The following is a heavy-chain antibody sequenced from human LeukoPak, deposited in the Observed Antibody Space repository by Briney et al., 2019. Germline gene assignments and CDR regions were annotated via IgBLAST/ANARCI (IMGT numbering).Heavy chain of an antibody. V-gene: IGHV4-30-2*01. CDR2: IYHSGST. CDR3: ARDRVGATRSYYFDY. D-gene: IGHD1-26*01. CDR1: GGSISSGGYY. J-gene: IGHJ4*02. Sequence: NPSETLSLTCTVSGGSISSGGYYWSWIRQPPGKGLEWIVYIYHSGSTYYNPSLKSRVTISVDRSKNQFSLKLSSMTAADTAVYYCARDRVGATRSYYFDYWGQGTLVTVSS.